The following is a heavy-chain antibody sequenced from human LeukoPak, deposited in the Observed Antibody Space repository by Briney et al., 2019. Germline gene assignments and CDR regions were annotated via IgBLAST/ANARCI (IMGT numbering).Heavy chain of an antibody. CDR2: IRSEAYGETT. CDR1: GFTFGDHA. CDR3: ARGPILLWLHNGMDV. D-gene: IGHD3-10*01. J-gene: IGHJ6*02. V-gene: IGHV3-49*04. Sequence: PGGSLRLSCTGSGFTFGDHAMAWVRQAPGKGLEWVGFIRSEAYGETTEYAASVRDRFTISRDNSRSVAYLQTNSLKTEDTAMYYCARGPILLWLHNGMDVWGQGTTVTVSS.